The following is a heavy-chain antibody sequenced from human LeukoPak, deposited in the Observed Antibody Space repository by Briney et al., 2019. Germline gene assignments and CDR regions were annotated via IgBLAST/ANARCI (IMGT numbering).Heavy chain of an antibody. CDR3: ARHAWEKFDY. CDR2: IYYSENT. J-gene: IGHJ4*02. D-gene: IGHD1-26*01. CDR1: GGSISSYY. V-gene: IGHV4-59*08. Sequence: PSETLSLTCTVSGGSISSYYWSWIRQPPGKGLEWIGYIYYSENTNYNPSLKSRVTMSVDTSNNQFSLRLSSVTAADTAVYYCARHAWEKFDYWGQGTLVTVSS.